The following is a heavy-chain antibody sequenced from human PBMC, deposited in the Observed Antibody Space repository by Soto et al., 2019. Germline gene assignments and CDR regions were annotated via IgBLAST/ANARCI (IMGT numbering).Heavy chain of an antibody. V-gene: IGHV4-59*01. CDR2: IYYSGST. J-gene: IGHJ3*02. CDR3: ARLGYCSGGSCYSVPKDAFDI. CDR1: CGPIHYYF. D-gene: IGHD2-15*01. Sequence: PSGTPSPPLPILCGPIHYYFWGLVRPAPREGPGGIVYIYYSGSTNYNPSLKSRVTISVDTSKNQFSLKLSSVTAADTAVYYCARLGYCSGGSCYSVPKDAFDIWGQGTMVTVSS.